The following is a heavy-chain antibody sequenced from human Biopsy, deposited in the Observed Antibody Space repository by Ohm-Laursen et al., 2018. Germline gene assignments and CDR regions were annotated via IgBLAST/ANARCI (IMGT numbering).Heavy chain of an antibody. CDR1: GGSISSDY. CDR3: ARATNSTGWPYYYFYGMDV. V-gene: IGHV4-59*07. Sequence: SDTLSLTCTVSGGSISSDYWSWIRQTPGKGREGIGYIYYSGRTNYNPSLKSRVTISVDTSKNQFSLRLNSVTAADTAVYYCARATNSTGWPYYYFYGMDVWGQGTTVTVSS. J-gene: IGHJ6*02. CDR2: IYYSGRT. D-gene: IGHD2/OR15-2a*01.